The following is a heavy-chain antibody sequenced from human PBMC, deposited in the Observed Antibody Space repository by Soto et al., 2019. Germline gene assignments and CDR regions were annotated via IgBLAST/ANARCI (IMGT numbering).Heavy chain of an antibody. J-gene: IGHJ4*02. CDR2: ISYDGSNK. CDR3: VGGQYYFDY. Sequence: QVQLVESGGGXXXXGXSXXXXXAASGFPFSSYGMHWVREAPGKGLEWVAVISYDGSNKYYADSVKGRFTISRDNSASTLYLQMNSLRPEDTALYYCVGGQYYFDYRGQGTLVTVSP. D-gene: IGHD3-10*01. V-gene: IGHV3-30*03. CDR1: GFPFSSYG.